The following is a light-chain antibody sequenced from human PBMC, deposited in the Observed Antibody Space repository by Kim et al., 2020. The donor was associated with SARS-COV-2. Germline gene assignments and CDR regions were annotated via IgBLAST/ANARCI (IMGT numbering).Light chain of an antibody. CDR1: QSVSSN. V-gene: IGKV3-15*01. CDR2: GAS. CDR3: QQYNNWPPWT. J-gene: IGKJ1*01. Sequence: SPAERATLSCRASQSVSSNVAWYQQKPGQAPRLLIYGASTRATDIPARFSGSGSGTEFTLTISSLQSEDFAVYYCQQYNNWPPWTFGQGTKVDIK.